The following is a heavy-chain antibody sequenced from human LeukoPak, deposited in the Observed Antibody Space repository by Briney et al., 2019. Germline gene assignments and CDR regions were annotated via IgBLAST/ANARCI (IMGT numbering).Heavy chain of an antibody. J-gene: IGHJ1*01. V-gene: IGHV3-11*01. Sequence: GGSLRLSCAASGFTFSNYCMTWIRQAPGKGLQWISFISDSGNTIYYADSVEGRFIISRDNAKNSLYLQMHSLRAEDTAMYYCARSTLPGRSGRTEFFQHWGQGTLVTVSS. CDR1: GFTFSNYC. CDR3: ARSTLPGRSGRTEFFQH. CDR2: ISDSGNTI. D-gene: IGHD6-19*01.